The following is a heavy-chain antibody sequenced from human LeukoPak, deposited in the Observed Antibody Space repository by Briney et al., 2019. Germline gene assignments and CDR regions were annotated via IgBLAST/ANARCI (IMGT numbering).Heavy chain of an antibody. CDR1: GGPFSGYY. Sequence: PSETLSLTCAVYGGPFSGYYWSWIRQPPGKGLEWIGEINHSGSTNYNPSLKSRVTISVDTSKNQFSLKLSSVTAADTAVYYCARGRYSSGWSLFDYWGQGTLVTVSS. CDR3: ARGRYSSGWSLFDY. CDR2: INHSGST. D-gene: IGHD6-19*01. V-gene: IGHV4-34*01. J-gene: IGHJ4*02.